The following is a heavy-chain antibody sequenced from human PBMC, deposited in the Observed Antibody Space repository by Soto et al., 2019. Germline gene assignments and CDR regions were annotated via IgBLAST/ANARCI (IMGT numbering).Heavy chain of an antibody. D-gene: IGHD5-18*01. V-gene: IGHV1-2*02. CDR2: INPNSGGT. CDR3: ARVKETAFFSLPYYYGMDV. J-gene: IGHJ6*02. CDR1: GYTLTGYY. Sequence: ASVKVSCKASGYTLTGYYLHWVRQAPGQGLEWLGWINPNSGGTNYAQKFQGRVSMTRDTSINTAYMELSRLTYDDTAVFYCARVKETAFFSLPYYYGMDVWGQGTTVTVSS.